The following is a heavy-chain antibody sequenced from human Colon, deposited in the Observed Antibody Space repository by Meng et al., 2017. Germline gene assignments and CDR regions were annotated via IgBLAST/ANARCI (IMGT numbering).Heavy chain of an antibody. D-gene: IGHD1-26*01. J-gene: IGHJ4*02. Sequence: GESLKISCAASGFTFSNFAMHWVRQGPGKGLEWLSFISYDGSHSYYADSVGGRFTVSRDNSKNTLYLQMSNLKAEDTAVYYCARGNLMFSMIVVATNPNFDYWGQSTLVTVSS. CDR3: ARGNLMFSMIVVATNPNFDY. V-gene: IGHV3-30*04. CDR2: ISYDGSHS. CDR1: GFTFSNFA.